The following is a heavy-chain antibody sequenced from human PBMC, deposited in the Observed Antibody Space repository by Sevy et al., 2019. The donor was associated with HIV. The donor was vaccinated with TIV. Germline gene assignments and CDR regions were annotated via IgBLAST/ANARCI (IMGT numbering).Heavy chain of an antibody. J-gene: IGHJ4*02. D-gene: IGHD6-13*01. CDR2: ISSSSSYT. V-gene: IGHV3-11*06. CDR1: GFTFSDYY. Sequence: GGSLRLSCAASGFTFSDYYMSWIRQAPGKGLEWVSYISSSSSYTNYADSVKGRFTISRDNAKNSLYLQMNSLRAEDTAVYYCARGPQKAAYYFDYWGQGTMVTVSS. CDR3: ARGPQKAAYYFDY.